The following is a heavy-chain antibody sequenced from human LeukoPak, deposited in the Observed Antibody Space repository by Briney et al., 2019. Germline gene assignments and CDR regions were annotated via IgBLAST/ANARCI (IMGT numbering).Heavy chain of an antibody. J-gene: IGHJ4*02. D-gene: IGHD6-19*01. V-gene: IGHV4-59*08. CDR2: IYYSGST. CDR1: GGSISSYY. Sequence: SETLSLTCTVSGGSISSYYWSWIRQPPGKGLEWIGYIYYSGSTNYNPSLKSRVTISVDTSKNQFSLKLSSVTAADTAVYYCARHFRYCSGWYPFDYWGQGTLVTVSS. CDR3: ARHFRYCSGWYPFDY.